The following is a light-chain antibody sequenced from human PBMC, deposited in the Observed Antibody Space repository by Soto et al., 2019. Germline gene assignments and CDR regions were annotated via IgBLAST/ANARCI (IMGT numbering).Light chain of an antibody. CDR3: QQYNNWPRDT. Sequence: EIVMTQSPATLSVSPGERATLSCMASQSVSSNLAWYQQKPGQAPRLLIYGASTRATGIPARFSGSGSGTEFTLTISSLQSEDFAVYYCQQYNNWPRDTFGQGTRLEIK. CDR2: GAS. V-gene: IGKV3-15*01. CDR1: QSVSSN. J-gene: IGKJ5*01.